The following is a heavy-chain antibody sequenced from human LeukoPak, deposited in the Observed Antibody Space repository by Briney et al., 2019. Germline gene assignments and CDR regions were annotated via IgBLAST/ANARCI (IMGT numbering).Heavy chain of an antibody. D-gene: IGHD4-11*01. J-gene: IGHJ4*02. Sequence: SETLSLTCAVSGYSIISGYHWAWIRPPPGKGLEWIGIIYYGGTNYNPSLRGRVTILMDTSKNQFSLELSSVTASDTAVYFCARDDYSNYAHYWGQGKLSTVSS. CDR1: GYSIISGYH. CDR2: IYYGGT. CDR3: ARDDYSNYAHY. V-gene: IGHV4-38-2*02.